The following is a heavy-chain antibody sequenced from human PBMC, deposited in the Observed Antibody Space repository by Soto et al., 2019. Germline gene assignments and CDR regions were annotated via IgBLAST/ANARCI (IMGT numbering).Heavy chain of an antibody. V-gene: IGHV3-30*18. CDR3: AKDVGIAARPDGMDV. CDR2: ISYDGSNK. D-gene: IGHD6-6*01. CDR1: GFTFSSYG. Sequence: QVQLVESGGGVVQPGRSLRLSCAASGFTFSSYGMHWVRQAPGKGLEWVAGISYDGSNKYYADSVKGRFTISRDNSKNTLYLQMNSLRAEDTAVYYCAKDVGIAARPDGMDVWGQGTTLTVSS. J-gene: IGHJ6*02.